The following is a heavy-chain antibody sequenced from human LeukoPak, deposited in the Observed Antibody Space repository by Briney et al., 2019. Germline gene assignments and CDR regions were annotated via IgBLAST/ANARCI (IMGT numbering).Heavy chain of an antibody. D-gene: IGHD4-17*01. V-gene: IGHV3-30*02. CDR3: ARGLYGDYTGGWFDP. CDR1: GFTFSSYG. CDR2: IRYDGSNK. Sequence: GGSLRLSCAAPGFTFSSYGMYWVRQAPGKGLEWVAFIRYDGSNKYYADSVKGRFTISRDNSKNTLYLQMNSLRAEDTAVYYCARGLYGDYTGGWFDPWGQGTLVTVSS. J-gene: IGHJ5*02.